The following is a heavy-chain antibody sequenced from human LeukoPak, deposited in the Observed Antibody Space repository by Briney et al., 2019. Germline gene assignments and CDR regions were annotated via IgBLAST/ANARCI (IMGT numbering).Heavy chain of an antibody. CDR2: ISGSGGST. D-gene: IGHD3-10*01. Sequence: GGSLRLSCAASGFTFSSYAMSWVRQAPGKGLEWVTAISGSGGSTYYADSVKGRFTISRDNSKNTLYLQMNSLRAEDTAVYYCAKDYRITMVRGVIQYFDYWGQGTLVTVSS. J-gene: IGHJ4*02. CDR1: GFTFSSYA. CDR3: AKDYRITMVRGVIQYFDY. V-gene: IGHV3-23*01.